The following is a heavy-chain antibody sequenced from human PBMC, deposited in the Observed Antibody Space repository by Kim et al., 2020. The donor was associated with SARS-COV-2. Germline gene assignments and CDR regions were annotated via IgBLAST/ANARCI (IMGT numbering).Heavy chain of an antibody. J-gene: IGHJ4*02. CDR3: SREWTCREVRYFDY. V-gene: IGHV3-11*06. D-gene: IGHD5-12*01. Sequence: AHSLKRRFTISRDNAKNPLYLHMNTLRVEDAAVYFCSREWTCREVRYFDYWGQGTLVTVSS.